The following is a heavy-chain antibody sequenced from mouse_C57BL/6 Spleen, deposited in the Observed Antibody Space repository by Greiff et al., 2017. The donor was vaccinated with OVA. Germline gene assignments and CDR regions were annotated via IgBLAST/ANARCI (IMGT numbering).Heavy chain of an antibody. J-gene: IGHJ2*01. Sequence: QVQLKQPGAELVRPGSSVKLSCKASGYTFTSYWMDWVKQRPGQGLEWIGNIYPSDSETHYNQKFKDKATLTVDKSSSTAYMQLSSLTSEDSAVYDCARRFTEGYFDCWGQATTLTVSS. CDR3: ARRFTEGYFDC. CDR2: IYPSDSET. CDR1: GYTFTSYW. V-gene: IGHV1-61*01.